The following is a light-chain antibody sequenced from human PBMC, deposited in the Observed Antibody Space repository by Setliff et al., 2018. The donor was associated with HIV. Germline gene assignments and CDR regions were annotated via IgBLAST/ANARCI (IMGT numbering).Light chain of an antibody. CDR2: DVS. J-gene: IGLJ1*01. CDR1: SSDVGGYNY. Sequence: QSALTQPASVSGSPGQSITISCTGTSSDVGGYNYVSWYQQHPGKAPKLIIYDVSKRPSGVSNRFSGSKTGNTASLTISGLQAEDEADYYCSSYTSSTPLYVFGTGTKV. V-gene: IGLV2-14*03. CDR3: SSYTSSTPLYV.